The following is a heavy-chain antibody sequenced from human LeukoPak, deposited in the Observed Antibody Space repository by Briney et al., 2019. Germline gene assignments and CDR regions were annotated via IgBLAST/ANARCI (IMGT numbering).Heavy chain of an antibody. Sequence: ASVKVSCKASGYIFTSYGISWVRQAPGQGLEWMGWISAYNGNTNYAQKLQGRVTMTTDISTSTAYMELRSLRSDDTAVYYCARVIRRGSTSRNWFDPWGQGTLVTVSS. J-gene: IGHJ5*02. CDR3: ARVIRRGSTSRNWFDP. D-gene: IGHD2-2*01. V-gene: IGHV1-18*01. CDR1: GYIFTSYG. CDR2: ISAYNGNT.